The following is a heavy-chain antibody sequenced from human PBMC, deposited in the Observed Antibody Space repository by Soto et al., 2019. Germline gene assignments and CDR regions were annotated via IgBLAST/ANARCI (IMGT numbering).Heavy chain of an antibody. V-gene: IGHV1-69*11. J-gene: IGHJ2*01. CDR2: IIPVLDTA. Sequence: QVQLVQSGAEVKKPGSSMKVSCKASGGTFSTYAVSWARQAPGQGLEWMGGIIPVLDTANYAQKFQGRIIISADESTSTAYMELSSLRSEDTAMYSCARTRYYDSTFYPSWFFDLWGQGTLVAVSS. CDR1: GGTFSTYA. D-gene: IGHD3-22*01. CDR3: ARTRYYDSTFYPSWFFDL.